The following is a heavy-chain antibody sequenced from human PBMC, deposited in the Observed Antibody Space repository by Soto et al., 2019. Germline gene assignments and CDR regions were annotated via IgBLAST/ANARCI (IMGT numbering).Heavy chain of an antibody. D-gene: IGHD6-19*01. CDR2: IYYSGST. CDR3: ASVGRYSSGWYRRRDYYYYYMDV. V-gene: IGHV4-59*08. Sequence: SETLSLTCTVSGGSISSYYWSWIRQPPGKGLEWIGYIYYSGSTNYNPSLKSRVTISVDTSKNQFSLKLSSVTAADTAVYYCASVGRYSSGWYRRRDYYYYYMDVWGKGTTVTVSS. J-gene: IGHJ6*03. CDR1: GGSISSYY.